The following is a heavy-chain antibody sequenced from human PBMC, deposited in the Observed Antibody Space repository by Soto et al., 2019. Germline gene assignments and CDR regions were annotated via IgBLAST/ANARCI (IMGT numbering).Heavy chain of an antibody. CDR2: ISSYNGDT. V-gene: IGHV1-18*01. J-gene: IGHJ6*02. CDR1: GYTFTSYA. Sequence: ASVKVSCKASGYTFTSYAMHWVRQAPGQRLEWMGWISSYNGDTNYAQTFQGRVTMTTDTSTSTAYMELRSLRSDDTAVYYCAREGVAPYYYYGMDVWGQGTPVTVYS. CDR3: AREGVAPYYYYGMDV. D-gene: IGHD5-12*01.